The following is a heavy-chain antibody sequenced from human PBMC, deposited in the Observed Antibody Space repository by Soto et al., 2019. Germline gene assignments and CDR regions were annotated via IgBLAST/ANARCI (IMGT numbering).Heavy chain of an antibody. J-gene: IGHJ6*03. D-gene: IGHD5-12*01. CDR1: GGSISSYY. CDR3: ARLRVAMILDYYYYMDV. V-gene: IGHV4-59*01. Sequence: SETLSLTCTVSGGSISSYYWSWIRQPPGKGLEWIGYIYYSGSTNYNPSLKSRVTISVDTSKNQFSLKLSSVTAADTAVYYCARLRVAMILDYYYYMDVWGKGTTVTVSS. CDR2: IYYSGST.